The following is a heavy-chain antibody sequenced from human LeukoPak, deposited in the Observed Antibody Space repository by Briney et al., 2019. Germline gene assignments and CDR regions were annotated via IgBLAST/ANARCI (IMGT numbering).Heavy chain of an antibody. CDR2: ICHSGST. V-gene: IGHV4-38-2*01. CDR3: ARGRRKNMRDVVVVPAAKGGNWFDP. Sequence: SETLSLTCAVSGYSISSGYYWGWIRQPPGKGLEWIGSICHSGSTNYNPSLKSRVTISVDTSKNQFSLKLSSVTAADTAVYYCARGRRKNMRDVVVVPAAKGGNWFDPWGQGTLVTVSS. CDR1: GYSISSGYY. D-gene: IGHD2-2*01. J-gene: IGHJ5*02.